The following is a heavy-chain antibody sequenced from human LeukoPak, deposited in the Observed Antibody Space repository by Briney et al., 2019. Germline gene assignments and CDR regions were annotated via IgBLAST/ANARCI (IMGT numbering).Heavy chain of an antibody. D-gene: IGHD3-10*01. J-gene: IGHJ4*02. V-gene: IGHV3-43*01. CDR2: ISWDGGST. CDR3: AKDRLLLWFGMPSGY. Sequence: PGGSLRLSCAASGFTFDDYTMHWVRQAPGKGLEWVSLISWDGGSTYYADSVKGRFTISRDNSKNSLYLQMNSLRTEDTALYYCAKDRLLLWFGMPSGYLGQGTLVTVSS. CDR1: GFTFDDYT.